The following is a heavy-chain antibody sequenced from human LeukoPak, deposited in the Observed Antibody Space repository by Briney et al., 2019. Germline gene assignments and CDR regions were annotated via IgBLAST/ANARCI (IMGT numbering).Heavy chain of an antibody. V-gene: IGHV1-3*01. D-gene: IGHD3-22*01. CDR1: GYTFKNYP. CDR2: MNVANGNT. J-gene: IGHJ4*02. Sequence: ASVKVSCTASGYTFKNYPMHWVRQAPGQRLERMGWMNVANGNTKYSEKFQNRVTISRDTPASTAYLELSSLTSEDTAIYYCARVANAMIVVTYFDYWGQGTLVTVSS. CDR3: ARVANAMIVVTYFDY.